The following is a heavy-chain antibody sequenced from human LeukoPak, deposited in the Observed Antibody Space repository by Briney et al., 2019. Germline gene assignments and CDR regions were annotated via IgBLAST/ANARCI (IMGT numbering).Heavy chain of an antibody. CDR2: ISSTSGTI. D-gene: IGHD3-16*01. CDR1: GFSFDTHT. CDR3: VRSMIGVGGVYYFDN. V-gene: IGHV3-48*01. Sequence: PGGTLRLSCAASGFSFDTHTLNWVRQAPGKGLEWLSSISSTSGTILYRDSVRGRFTISRDNAKNSVYLQINSLRAEDTAVYYCVRSMIGVGGVYYFDNWGQGTRVTVSS. J-gene: IGHJ4*02.